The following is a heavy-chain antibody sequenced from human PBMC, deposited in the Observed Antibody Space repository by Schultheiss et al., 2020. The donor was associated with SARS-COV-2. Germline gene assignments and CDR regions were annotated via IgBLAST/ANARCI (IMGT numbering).Heavy chain of an antibody. V-gene: IGHV3-64*01. CDR3: ARGGASGIISSSSFY. CDR2: ISSNGGST. Sequence: GGSLRLSCATSGFTFSSYAMSWVRQAPGKGLEYVSAISSNGGSTYYANSVKGRFTISRDNSKNTLYLQMGSLRAEDMAVYYCARGGASGIISSSSFYWGQGTLVTVSS. J-gene: IGHJ4*02. D-gene: IGHD6-6*01. CDR1: GFTFSSYA.